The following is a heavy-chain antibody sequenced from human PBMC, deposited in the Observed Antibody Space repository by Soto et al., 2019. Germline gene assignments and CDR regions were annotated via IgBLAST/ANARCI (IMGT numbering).Heavy chain of an antibody. CDR2: IFPGDSDT. CDR1: GYNFGGYW. V-gene: IGHV5-51*01. CDR3: ARGGFIGTSTVF. Sequence: PGESLKISCKGSGYNFGGYWNGWVRQMPGKGLEWMGIIFPGDSDTRYSPSFQGQVTISADKSISTVYLQWRSLKASDTAIYFCARGGFIGTSTVFWGKGPWVTVFS. D-gene: IGHD1-7*01. J-gene: IGHJ6*04.